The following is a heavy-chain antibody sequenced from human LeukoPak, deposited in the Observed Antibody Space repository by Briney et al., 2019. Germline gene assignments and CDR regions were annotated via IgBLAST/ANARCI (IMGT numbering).Heavy chain of an antibody. CDR2: INPSSGGT. V-gene: IGHV1-2*02. CDR1: GYTFTGYS. D-gene: IGHD2-21*01. Sequence: AASVKVSCKASGYTFTGYSMHWVRQAPGQGLEWMGWINPSSGGTNYAQKFQGRVTMTRDTSINTSYMELRRLRSDDTAVYYCARGGVVVLGVMDIWGQGTVVTVSS. J-gene: IGHJ3*02. CDR3: ARGGVVVLGVMDI.